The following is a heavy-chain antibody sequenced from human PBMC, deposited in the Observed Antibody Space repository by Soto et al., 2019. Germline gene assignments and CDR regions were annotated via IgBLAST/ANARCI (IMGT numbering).Heavy chain of an antibody. CDR1: GGSFSGYY. CDR2: INHSGST. V-gene: IGHV4-34*01. Sequence: PSETLSLTCAVYGGSFSGYYCSWIRQPPGKGLEWIGEINHSGSTNYNPSLKSRVTISVDTSKNQFSLKLNSVTAADTAVYYCARGPKGEVGGTWYYYAMDVWGQGTTVTVSS. J-gene: IGHJ6*02. CDR3: ARGPKGEVGGTWYYYAMDV. D-gene: IGHD1-26*01.